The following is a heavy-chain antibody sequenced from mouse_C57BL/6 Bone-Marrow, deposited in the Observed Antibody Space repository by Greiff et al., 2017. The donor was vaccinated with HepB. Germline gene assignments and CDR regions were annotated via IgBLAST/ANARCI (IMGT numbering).Heavy chain of an antibody. CDR2: ISSGGSYT. V-gene: IGHV5-6*01. J-gene: IGHJ3*01. Sequence: EVKLVESGGDLVKPGGSLKLSCAASGFTFSSYGMSWVRQTPDKRLEWVATISSGGSYTYYPDSVKGRFTISRDNAKNTLYLQMSSLKSEDTAMYYCARHGRLAYWGQGTLVTVSA. CDR3: ARHGRLAY. CDR1: GFTFSSYG. D-gene: IGHD2-12*01.